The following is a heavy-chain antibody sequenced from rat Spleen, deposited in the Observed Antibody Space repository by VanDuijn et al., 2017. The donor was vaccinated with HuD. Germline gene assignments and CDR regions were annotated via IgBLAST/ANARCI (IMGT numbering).Heavy chain of an antibody. CDR3: ARHLREASGVMDV. CDR2: IWAGGGT. Sequence: QVQLKESGPGLVQPSQTLSLTCTVSGFSLNSYHVSWVRQPPGKSLVWMGTIWAGGGTNYNSAVQSRLSISRDTSKSQVFLKMNSLQPEDTVTYYCARHLREASGVMDVWGQGASVTVSS. J-gene: IGHJ4*01. V-gene: IGHV2-72*01. CDR1: GFSLNSYH. D-gene: IGHD4-3*01.